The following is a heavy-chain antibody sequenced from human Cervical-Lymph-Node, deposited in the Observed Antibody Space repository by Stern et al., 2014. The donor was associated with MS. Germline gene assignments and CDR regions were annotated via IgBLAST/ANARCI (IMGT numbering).Heavy chain of an antibody. D-gene: IGHD3-22*01. CDR1: GFSLSTRGMC. V-gene: IGHV2-70*01. CDR2: IDWDDDK. J-gene: IGHJ3*02. Sequence: QVTLKESGPALVKPTQTLTLTCTFSGFSLSTRGMCVSWIRQPPGQALEWLAIIDWDDDKYYSTSVKTRLTISKDTSKNQVVLTMTNMDPVDTATYYCARTRDYYDSSGYLWAFDIWGQGTLVTVSS. CDR3: ARTRDYYDSSGYLWAFDI.